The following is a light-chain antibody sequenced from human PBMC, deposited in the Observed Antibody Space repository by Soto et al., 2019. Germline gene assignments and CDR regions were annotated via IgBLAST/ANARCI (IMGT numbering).Light chain of an antibody. CDR3: QHYNDFSWT. V-gene: IGKV1-5*03. J-gene: IGKJ1*01. Sequence: IHLTQSPSTLSSSVGDRVTLTCRASQSISILLAWYQQKPGKAPNLLIYATSTLETVVSSRFSGSGSGTEFTLTISRLQPDDSATYYCQHYNDFSWTFGQGTKVEIK. CDR2: ATS. CDR1: QSISIL.